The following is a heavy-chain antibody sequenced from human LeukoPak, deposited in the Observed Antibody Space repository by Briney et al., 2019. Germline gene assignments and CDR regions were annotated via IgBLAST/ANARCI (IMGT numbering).Heavy chain of an antibody. V-gene: IGHV1-69*04. CDR1: GGTFSSYA. J-gene: IGHJ6*02. CDR2: IIPILGIA. D-gene: IGHD5-12*01. Sequence: SVKVSCKASGGTFSSYAISWVRQAPGQGLEWMGRIIPILGIANYAQKFQGRVTITADKSTSTAYVELSSLRSEDTAVYYCAIRGYSGCDPIYYYYGMDVWGQGTTVTVSS. CDR3: AIRGYSGCDPIYYYYGMDV.